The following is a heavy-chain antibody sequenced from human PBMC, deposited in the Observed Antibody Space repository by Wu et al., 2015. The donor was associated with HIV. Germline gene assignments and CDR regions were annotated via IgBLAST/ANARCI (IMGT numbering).Heavy chain of an antibody. CDR1: GYTFTDYF. CDR3: ARDPQEVSGWYTH. J-gene: IGHJ4*02. Sequence: QVQLVQSEAEVQKPGASVKVSCKASGYTFTDYFVHWVRQAPGQGLEWMGWINPGSGDTSYSQKLQNRVTMTRDTSISTAYMELNRLRFDDTAVYYCARDPQEVSGWYTHWGQGTLVTVSS. V-gene: IGHV1-2*02. CDR2: INPGSGDT. D-gene: IGHD6-19*01.